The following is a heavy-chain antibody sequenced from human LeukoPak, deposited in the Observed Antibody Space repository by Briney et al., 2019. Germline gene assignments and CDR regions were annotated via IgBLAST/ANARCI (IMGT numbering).Heavy chain of an antibody. CDR3: ARQATAISFDY. J-gene: IGHJ4*02. CDR2: IYHSGST. Sequence: PSQTLSLTCAVSGGSISSGGYSWSWIRQPPGKGLEWIRYIYHSGSTYYNPSLKSRVTISVDRSKNQFSLKLSSVTAADTAVYYCARQATAISFDYWGQGTLVTISS. CDR1: GGSISSGGYS. D-gene: IGHD2-21*02. V-gene: IGHV4-30-2*01.